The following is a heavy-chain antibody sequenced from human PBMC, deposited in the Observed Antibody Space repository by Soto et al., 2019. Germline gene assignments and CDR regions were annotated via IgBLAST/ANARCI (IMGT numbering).Heavy chain of an antibody. D-gene: IGHD2-8*01. CDR3: ARINGCSPDF. CDR1: GDSMNTHF. CDR2: IYISGTT. V-gene: IGHV4-4*07. J-gene: IGHJ4*02. Sequence: PSETLSLTCTVSGDSMNTHFWSWIRQSAGKGLEWIGHIYISGTTTYNPSLKGRVTISLDPPKNQLSLKLTSVTAADTAVYYCARINGCSPDFWGQGTLVTVSS.